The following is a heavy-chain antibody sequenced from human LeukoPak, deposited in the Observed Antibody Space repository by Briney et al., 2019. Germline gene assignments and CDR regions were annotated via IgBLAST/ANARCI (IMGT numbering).Heavy chain of an antibody. CDR2: IYYSGST. Sequence: SETLSLTCTVSGGSISSSSYYWGWIRQPPGKGLEWIGSIYYSGSTYYNPSLKSRVTISVDTSKNRFSLKLSSVTAADTAVYYCARHYDSSGYYTLTTFDYWGQGTLVTVSS. J-gene: IGHJ4*02. V-gene: IGHV4-39*01. CDR1: GGSISSSSYY. D-gene: IGHD3-22*01. CDR3: ARHYDSSGYYTLTTFDY.